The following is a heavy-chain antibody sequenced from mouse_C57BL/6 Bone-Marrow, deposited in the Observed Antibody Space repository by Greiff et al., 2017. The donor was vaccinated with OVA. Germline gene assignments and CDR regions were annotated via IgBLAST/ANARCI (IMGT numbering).Heavy chain of an antibody. CDR1: GYTFTSYW. CDR2: IDPSDSYT. V-gene: IGHV1-50*01. Sequence: QVQLQQPGAELVKPGASVKLSCKASGYTFTSYWMQWVKQRPGQGLAWIGEIDPSDSYTNYNQKFKGKATLTVDTSSSTAYMQLSSLTSEDSAVYYCATYYYGSSSAWFAYWGQGTLVTVSA. J-gene: IGHJ3*01. D-gene: IGHD1-1*01. CDR3: ATYYYGSSSAWFAY.